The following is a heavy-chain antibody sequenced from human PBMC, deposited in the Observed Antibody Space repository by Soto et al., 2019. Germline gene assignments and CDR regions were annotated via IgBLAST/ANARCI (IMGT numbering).Heavy chain of an antibody. V-gene: IGHV1-69*01. CDR1: GGTFSSYA. Sequence: QVQLVQSGAEVKKPGSSVKVSCKASGGTFSSYAISWVRQAPGQGLEWMGGIIPIFGTANYAQKFQGRVTITADEPTSTAYMELSSLRSEDTAVYYCASRGGYCSGGSCYGYYYYGMDVWGQGTTVTVSS. CDR3: ASRGGYCSGGSCYGYYYYGMDV. CDR2: IIPIFGTA. D-gene: IGHD2-15*01. J-gene: IGHJ6*02.